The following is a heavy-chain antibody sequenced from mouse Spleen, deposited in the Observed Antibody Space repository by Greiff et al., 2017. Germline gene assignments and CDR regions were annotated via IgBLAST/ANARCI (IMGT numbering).Heavy chain of an antibody. CDR2: ISSGGGNT. V-gene: IGHV5-9*04. CDR3: ARYGDYYYAMDY. J-gene: IGHJ4*01. Sequence: EVKLVESGGGLVKPGGSLKLSCAASGFTFSSYTMSWVRQTPAKRLEWVATISSGGGNTYYPDSVKGRFTISRDNARNTLYLQMSSLRSEDTAMYYCARYGDYYYAMDYWGQGTSVTVSS. CDR1: GFTFSSYT. D-gene: IGHD2-13*01.